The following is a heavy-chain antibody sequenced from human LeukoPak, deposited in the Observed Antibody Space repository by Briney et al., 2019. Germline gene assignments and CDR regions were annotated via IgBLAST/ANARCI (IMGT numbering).Heavy chain of an antibody. J-gene: IGHJ4*02. Sequence: ASVKVSCKVSGYTLTELSMHWVRQAPGKGLEWMGGFDPEDGETIYAQKFQGRVTMTEDTSTDTAYMELSSLRSEDTAVYYCATDLRALNAFDYWGQGTLVTVSS. CDR2: FDPEDGET. D-gene: IGHD3-16*02. CDR1: GYTLTELS. V-gene: IGHV1-24*01. CDR3: ATDLRALNAFDY.